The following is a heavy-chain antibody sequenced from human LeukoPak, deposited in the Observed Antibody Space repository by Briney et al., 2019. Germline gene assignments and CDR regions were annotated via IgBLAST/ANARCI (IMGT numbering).Heavy chain of an antibody. J-gene: IGHJ6*02. V-gene: IGHV3-23*01. CDR1: GFTFSSYA. Sequence: GGSLRLSCAASGFTFSSYAMSWVRQAPGKGLEWVSAISGSGGSTYYADSVKGRFTISRDNSKNTLYLQMNSLRAEDTAVYYCAKDGVGVTYYYYYGMDVWGQGTTVTVSS. D-gene: IGHD1-26*01. CDR2: ISGSGGST. CDR3: AKDGVGVTYYYYYGMDV.